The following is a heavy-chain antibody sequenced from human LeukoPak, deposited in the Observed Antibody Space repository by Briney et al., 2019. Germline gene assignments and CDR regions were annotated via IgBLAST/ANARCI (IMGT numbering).Heavy chain of an antibody. J-gene: IGHJ5*02. Sequence: GSLRLSCAASGFTFSSYAMSWVRQAPGKGLEWIGYIYYSGSTNYNPSLKSRVTISVDTSKNQFSLKLSSVTAADTAVYYCASFGGGQWHTENWFDPWGQGTLVTVSS. CDR1: GFTFSSYA. CDR2: IYYSGST. D-gene: IGHD6-19*01. V-gene: IGHV4-59*01. CDR3: ASFGGGQWHTENWFDP.